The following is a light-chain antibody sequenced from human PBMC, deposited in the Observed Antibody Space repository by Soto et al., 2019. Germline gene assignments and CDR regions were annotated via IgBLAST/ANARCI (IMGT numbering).Light chain of an antibody. CDR2: GAS. CDR3: QQFRNWPLT. V-gene: IGKV3-15*01. J-gene: IGKJ4*01. CDR1: QSVGNN. Sequence: EIVMTQSPATLSVSPGERATLSCRASQSVGNNLAWYRQKSGQAPKLLIYGASTRATGIPARYSGSGSGTEFTLTVDRLQSDDFAVCLCQQFRNWPLTFGGVNKVEIK.